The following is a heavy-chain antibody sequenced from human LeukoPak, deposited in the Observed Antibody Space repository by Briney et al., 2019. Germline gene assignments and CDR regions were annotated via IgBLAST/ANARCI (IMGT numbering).Heavy chain of an antibody. D-gene: IGHD6-19*01. Sequence: KPSETLSLTCTVSGGSISSYYWNWIRQPPRKGLEWIGYIYYSGSTNYNPSLKSRVTISVDTSKNQFSLKLSSVTAADTAVYFCARQLRGEAVAGHLQPFDYWGQGALVTVSS. CDR1: GGSISSYY. CDR2: IYYSGST. CDR3: ARQLRGEAVAGHLQPFDY. V-gene: IGHV4-59*08. J-gene: IGHJ4*02.